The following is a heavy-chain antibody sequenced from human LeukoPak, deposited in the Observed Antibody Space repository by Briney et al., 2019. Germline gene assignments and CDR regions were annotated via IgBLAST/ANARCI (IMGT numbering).Heavy chain of an antibody. J-gene: IGHJ4*02. V-gene: IGHV4-34*01. D-gene: IGHD6-13*01. Sequence: SETLSLTCAVYGGSFSGYYWSWIRQPPGKGLEWIGEINHSGSTNYNPSLKSRVTISVDKSKNQFSLKLSSVTAADTAVYYCARDPLNSSRERWGQGTLVTVSS. CDR1: GGSFSGYY. CDR3: ARDPLNSSRER. CDR2: INHSGST.